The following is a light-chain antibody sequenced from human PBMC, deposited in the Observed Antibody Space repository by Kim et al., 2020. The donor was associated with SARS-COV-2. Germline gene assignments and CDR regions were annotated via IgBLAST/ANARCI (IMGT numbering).Light chain of an antibody. CDR3: SSYAGSNNLV. V-gene: IGLV2-8*01. CDR2: EVS. Sequence: GQYVTSSCTGTSRDVGGYNYVTWYQQHPGKATKLMIYEVSKRPSGVPDRFSGSKSGNTASLTVSGLQAEDGADYYCSSYAGSNNLVFGGGTQLTVL. CDR1: SRDVGGYNY. J-gene: IGLJ2*01.